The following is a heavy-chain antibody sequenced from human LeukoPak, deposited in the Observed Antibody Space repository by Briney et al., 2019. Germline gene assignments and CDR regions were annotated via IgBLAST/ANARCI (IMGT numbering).Heavy chain of an antibody. V-gene: IGHV3-23*01. CDR3: ATTMGSGSYFRGDAFDI. CDR1: GFTFSSYA. CDR2: ISGSGGST. Sequence: PGGSLRLSCAASGFTFSSYAMSWVRQAPGKGLEWVSAISGSGGSTYYADSVKGQFTISRDNSKNTLYLQMNSLRAEDTAVYYCATTMGSGSYFRGDAFDIWGQGTMVTVSS. D-gene: IGHD1-26*01. J-gene: IGHJ3*02.